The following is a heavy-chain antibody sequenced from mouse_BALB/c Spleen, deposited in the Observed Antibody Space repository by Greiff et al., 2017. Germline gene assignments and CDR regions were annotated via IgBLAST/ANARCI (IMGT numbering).Heavy chain of an antibody. V-gene: IGHV1-14*01. CDR2: INPYNDGT. J-gene: IGHJ2*01. CDR1: GYTFTSYV. CDR3: ARYPVVAPFDY. D-gene: IGHD1-1*01. Sequence: SGPELVKPGASVKMSCKASGYTFTSYVMHWVKQKPGQGLEWIGYINPYNDGTKYNEKFKGKATLTSDKSSSTAYMELSSLTSEDSAVYYCARYPVVAPFDYWGQGTTLTVSS.